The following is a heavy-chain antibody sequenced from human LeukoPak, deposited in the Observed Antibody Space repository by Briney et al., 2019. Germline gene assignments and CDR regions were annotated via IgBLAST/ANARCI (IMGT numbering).Heavy chain of an antibody. CDR3: ARDHSHYYYGMDV. CDR2: IIPIFGTA. J-gene: IGHJ6*02. CDR1: GGTFSSYA. Sequence: ASVKVSCKASGGTFSSYALSWVRQAPGQGLEWMGGIIPIFGTANYAQKFQGRVTITADESTSTAYMELSSLRSEDTAVYYCARDHSHYYYGMDVWGQGTTVTVSS. V-gene: IGHV1-69*13. D-gene: IGHD5-18*01.